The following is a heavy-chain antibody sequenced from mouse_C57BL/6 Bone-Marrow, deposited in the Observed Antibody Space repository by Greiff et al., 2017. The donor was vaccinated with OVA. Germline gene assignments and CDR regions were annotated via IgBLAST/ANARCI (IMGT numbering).Heavy chain of an antibody. J-gene: IGHJ2*01. CDR3: ARPGYYSNYYFDD. D-gene: IGHD2-5*01. CDR1: GYAFSSSW. Sequence: QVQLQQSGPELVKPGASVKISCKASGYAFSSSWMNWVKQRPGKGLEWIGRIYPGDGDTNYNGKFKGKATLTADKSSSTAYMQLSSLTSEDSAVYFCARPGYYSNYYFDDWGQGTTLTVSS. V-gene: IGHV1-82*01. CDR2: IYPGDGDT.